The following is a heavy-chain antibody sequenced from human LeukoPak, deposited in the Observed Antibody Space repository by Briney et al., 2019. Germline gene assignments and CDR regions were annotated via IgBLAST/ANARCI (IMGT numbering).Heavy chain of an antibody. CDR1: GFTFSSYA. J-gene: IGHJ5*02. V-gene: IGHV3-30-3*01. CDR2: ISYDGSNK. Sequence: PGGSLRLSCAASGFTFSSYAMHWVRQAPGKGLEWVAVISYDGSNKYYADSVKGRFTISRDNSKNTLYLQMNSLRAEDTAVYYCARDPLGGQQLPTNWFDPWGQGTLVTVSS. CDR3: ARDPLGGQQLPTNWFDP. D-gene: IGHD6-13*01.